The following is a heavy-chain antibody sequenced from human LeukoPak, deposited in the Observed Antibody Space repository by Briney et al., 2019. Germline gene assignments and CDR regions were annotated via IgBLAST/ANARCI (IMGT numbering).Heavy chain of an antibody. V-gene: IGHV1-2*02. J-gene: IGHJ4*02. CDR3: ASHRSSGRKAYDEY. D-gene: IGHD1-26*01. CDR2: INPNSGGT. CDR1: GYTFTGYY. Sequence: ASVKVSCKASGYTFTGYYMHWVRQAPGQGLGWMGWINPNSGGTNYAQKFQGRVTMTRDTSISTAYMELSRLRSDDTAVYYCASHRSSGRKAYDEYWGQGTLVTVSS.